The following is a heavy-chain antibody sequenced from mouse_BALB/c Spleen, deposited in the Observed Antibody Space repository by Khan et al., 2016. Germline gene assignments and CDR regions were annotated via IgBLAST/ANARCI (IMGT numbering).Heavy chain of an antibody. J-gene: IGHJ2*01. CDR1: GYTFTSYY. Sequence: QIQLVQSGPELVKPGASVRISCKASGYTFTSYYIHWVKQRPGQGLEWIGWIYPGNVNTKYNEKFKGKATLTADKSSSTAYMQLRSLTSEDSAVYFCAIYYGNYFDYWGQGTTLTVSS. V-gene: IGHV1S56*01. CDR2: IYPGNVNT. CDR3: AIYYGNYFDY. D-gene: IGHD2-1*01.